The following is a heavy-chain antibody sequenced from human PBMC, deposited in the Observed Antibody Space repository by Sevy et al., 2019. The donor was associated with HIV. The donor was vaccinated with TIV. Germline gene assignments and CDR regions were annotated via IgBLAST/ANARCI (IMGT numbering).Heavy chain of an antibody. Sequence: ASVKVSCKASGGTFSSYAISWVRQAPGQGLEWMGGIIPIFGTANYAQKFQGRVTITADESTSTAYMELSSLRSEDTAVYYCARGFSGLNRTPHYHYGMDVWGQGTTVTVSS. V-gene: IGHV1-69*13. J-gene: IGHJ6*02. D-gene: IGHD1-26*01. CDR3: ARGFSGLNRTPHYHYGMDV. CDR1: GGTFSSYA. CDR2: IIPIFGTA.